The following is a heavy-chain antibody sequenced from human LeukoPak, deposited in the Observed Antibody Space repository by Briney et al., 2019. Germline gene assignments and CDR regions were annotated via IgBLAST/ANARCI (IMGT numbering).Heavy chain of an antibody. D-gene: IGHD6-19*01. CDR1: GFTFSSYW. CDR3: ARVSIAVAGSLYY. V-gene: IGHV3-7*01. Sequence: PGGSLRLSCAASGFTFSSYWMSWVRQAPGKGLEWVANIKQDGSEKYYVDSVKGRFTISRDNAKNSLYLQMNSLRAEDTAVYYCARVSIAVAGSLYYWGQGTLVTVSS. CDR2: IKQDGSEK. J-gene: IGHJ4*02.